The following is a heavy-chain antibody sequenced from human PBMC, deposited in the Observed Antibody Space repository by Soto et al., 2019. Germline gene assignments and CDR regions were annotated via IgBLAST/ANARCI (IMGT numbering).Heavy chain of an antibody. J-gene: IGHJ4*02. V-gene: IGHV4-59*11. CDR3: ARVHGTREDF. CDR1: GGSISPLY. Sequence: PSETQSLTCTVSGGSISPLYWTLIRQPPGMGLEWLGYIYHSGSTDYNPSLKSRVSMSVDTSKNQLSLRLRSVTAADTAVYFCARVHGTREDFWGQGTLVTVSS. CDR2: IYHSGST. D-gene: IGHD1-26*01.